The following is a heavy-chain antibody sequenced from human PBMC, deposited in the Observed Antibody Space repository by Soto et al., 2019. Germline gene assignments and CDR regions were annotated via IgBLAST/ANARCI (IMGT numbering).Heavy chain of an antibody. D-gene: IGHD2-2*02. V-gene: IGHV3-21*01. CDR3: AREYTAWPLAYGLDV. CDR2: ISSRSDI. J-gene: IGHJ6*02. CDR1: GFTFSTYS. Sequence: PGGSLRISCVGSGFTFSTYSINWVRQAPGKGLEWVSSISSRSDIYYADSVKGRFTTSRDNAKNSVSLQMNSLRAEDTAVYYCAREYTAWPLAYGLDVWGQGTTVTVSS.